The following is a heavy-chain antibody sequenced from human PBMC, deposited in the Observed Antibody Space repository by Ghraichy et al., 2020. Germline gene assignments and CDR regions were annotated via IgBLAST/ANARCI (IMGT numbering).Heavy chain of an antibody. Sequence: GGSLRLSCAASGFTFSSYSMNWVRQAPGKGLEWVSSISSSSSYIYYADSVKGRFTISRDNAKNSLYLQMNSLRAEDTAVYYCARDRVPAAWGRVYDAFDIWGQGTMVTVSS. D-gene: IGHD2-2*01. CDR2: ISSSSSYI. J-gene: IGHJ3*02. V-gene: IGHV3-21*01. CDR3: ARDRVPAAWGRVYDAFDI. CDR1: GFTFSSYS.